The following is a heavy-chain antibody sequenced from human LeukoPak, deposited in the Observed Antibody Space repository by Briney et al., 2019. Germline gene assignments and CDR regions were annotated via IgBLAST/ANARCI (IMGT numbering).Heavy chain of an antibody. CDR3: ARAGVISGWDY. V-gene: IGHV3-23*01. CDR1: GFTFNNYP. J-gene: IGHJ4*02. Sequence: PGGSLRLSCAASGFTFNNYPMGWVRQAPGKGLEWLSAIGGEKSGSWTKSADSVKGRFTISRGNSENTLYLQMDSLTVEDTAVYYCARAGVISGWDYWGQGVLVTVSS. CDR2: IGGEKSGSWT. D-gene: IGHD3-3*02.